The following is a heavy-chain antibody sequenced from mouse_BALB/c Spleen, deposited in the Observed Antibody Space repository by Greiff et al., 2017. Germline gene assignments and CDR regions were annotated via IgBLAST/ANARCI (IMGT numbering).Heavy chain of an antibody. CDR1: GYAFSSSW. CDR2: IYPGDGDT. CDR3: ARRGYVSAMDY. J-gene: IGHJ4*01. Sequence: VKLQESGPELVKPGASVKISCKASGYAFSSSWMNWVKQRPGQGLEWIGRIYPGDGDTNYNGKFKGKATLTADKSSSTAYMQLSSLTSVDSAVYFCARRGYVSAMDYWGQGTSVTVSS. V-gene: IGHV1-82*01. D-gene: IGHD3-2*02.